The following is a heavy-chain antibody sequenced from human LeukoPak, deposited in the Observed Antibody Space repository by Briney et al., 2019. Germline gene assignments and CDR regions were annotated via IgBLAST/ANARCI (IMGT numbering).Heavy chain of an antibody. CDR2: INEDGTAK. D-gene: IGHD3-22*01. Sequence: GGSLRLSCAVSGFSVSNNCMMWVRQAPGKGLEWVANINEDGTAKYYVDSVKGRFTISRDNAKNSLYLQMNSLRDEDTAVYYCASKVNYSGQGILVT. V-gene: IGHV3-7*05. J-gene: IGHJ4*02. CDR3: ASKVNY. CDR1: GFSVSNNC.